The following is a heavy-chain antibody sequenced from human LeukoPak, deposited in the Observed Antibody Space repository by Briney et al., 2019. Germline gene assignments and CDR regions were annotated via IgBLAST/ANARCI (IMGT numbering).Heavy chain of an antibody. CDR3: ARDKVDIDY. Sequence: PGRSLRLSCAASAFTFSSYWMSWVRQAPGKGLEWVANIKQDGSAKYYADSVKGRFTISRDNAKNSLYLQMNSLRAEDTAVYYCARDKVDIDYWGQGTLVTVSS. CDR2: IKQDGSAK. D-gene: IGHD2-2*01. J-gene: IGHJ4*02. V-gene: IGHV3-7*01. CDR1: AFTFSSYW.